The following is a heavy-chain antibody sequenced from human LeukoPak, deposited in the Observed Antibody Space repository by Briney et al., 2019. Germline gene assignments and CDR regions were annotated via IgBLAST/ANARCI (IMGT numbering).Heavy chain of an antibody. CDR2: IYYSGST. D-gene: IGHD3-10*01. Sequence: SETLSLTCTVSRGSISTYYWTWIRQPPGKGLEWIGYIYYSGSTNYNPSLKSRVTISVDTSKNQFSLKLSSVTAADTAVYYCARGRRLLWFGELLDYWGQGTLVTVSS. CDR1: RGSISTYY. CDR3: ARGRRLLWFGELLDY. J-gene: IGHJ4*02. V-gene: IGHV4-59*12.